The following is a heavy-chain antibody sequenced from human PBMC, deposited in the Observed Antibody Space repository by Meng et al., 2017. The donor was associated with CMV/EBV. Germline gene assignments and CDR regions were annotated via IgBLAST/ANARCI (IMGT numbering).Heavy chain of an antibody. Sequence: GGSLRLSCAASGFTFRSYSMSWVRQAPGKGLEWVSSIRSSSSYIYYADSVKGRFTISRDNAKNSLYLQMNSLRAEDTAVYYCARLPGTGSGDKDVWGQGTTVTVSS. CDR2: IRSSSSYI. D-gene: IGHD3-10*01. CDR3: ARLPGTGSGDKDV. V-gene: IGHV3-21*01. CDR1: GFTFRSYS. J-gene: IGHJ6*02.